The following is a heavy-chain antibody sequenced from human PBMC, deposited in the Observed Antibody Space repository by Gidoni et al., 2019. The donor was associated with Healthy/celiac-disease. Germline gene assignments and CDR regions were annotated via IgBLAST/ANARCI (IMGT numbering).Heavy chain of an antibody. Sequence: QVQLQESGPGLVKPSETLSLTCAVSGYSISSGYYWGWIRQPPGKGLEWIGSIYHSGSTYYNPSLKSRVTISVDTSKNQFSLKLSAVTAADTAVYYCARVIGVGATPYFDYWGQGTLVTVSS. J-gene: IGHJ4*02. CDR3: ARVIGVGATPYFDY. V-gene: IGHV4-38-2*01. CDR1: GYSISSGYY. CDR2: IYHSGST. D-gene: IGHD1-26*01.